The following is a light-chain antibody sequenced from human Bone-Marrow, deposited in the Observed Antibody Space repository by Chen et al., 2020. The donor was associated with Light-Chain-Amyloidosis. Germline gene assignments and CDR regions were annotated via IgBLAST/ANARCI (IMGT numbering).Light chain of an antibody. Sequence: SYVLTQPSSVSVAPGQTATMACGGNNIGSTSVHWYQQTPGQAPLLVVYDDRDRPSGIPERLSGSNSGNTATLTISRVEAGDEADYYGQVWDRSSDRPVFGGGTKLTVL. J-gene: IGLJ3*02. CDR3: QVWDRSSDRPV. CDR1: NIGSTS. V-gene: IGLV3-21*02. CDR2: DDR.